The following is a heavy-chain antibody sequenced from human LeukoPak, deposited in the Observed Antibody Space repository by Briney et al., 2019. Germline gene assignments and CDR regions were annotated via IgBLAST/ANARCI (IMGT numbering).Heavy chain of an antibody. CDR1: GFTFNYFA. CDR2: TSFDGTNK. CDR3: ARDPIYDSGSHSTSQGMDV. J-gene: IGHJ6*01. D-gene: IGHD3-10*01. V-gene: IGHV3-30-3*01. Sequence: GRSLRLSCAGSGFTFNYFAIHWVRQAPGKGREWVAVTSFDGTNKYYADSVRGRFTIPRDNSNKTVYLQMNSLRADDTAVYYCARDPIYDSGSHSTSQGMDVWGQGTTVTVSS.